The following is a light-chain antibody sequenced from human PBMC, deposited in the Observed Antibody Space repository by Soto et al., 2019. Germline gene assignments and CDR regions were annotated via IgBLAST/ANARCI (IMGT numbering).Light chain of an antibody. CDR3: QHYGGMWT. V-gene: IGKV1-5*01. J-gene: IGKJ1*01. Sequence: DIQMTQSPSTLSASVVDRVTITCRASEVITNRLAWYQQKPGKAPTVLIYDASNLESGVPSRFSGSRSGTEFILTISSLQPDDFATYYCQHYGGMWTFGQGTKVDIK. CDR2: DAS. CDR1: EVITNR.